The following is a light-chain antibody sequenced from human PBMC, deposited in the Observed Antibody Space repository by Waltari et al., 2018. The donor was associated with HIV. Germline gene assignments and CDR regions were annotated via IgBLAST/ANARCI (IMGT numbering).Light chain of an antibody. CDR2: DVT. CDR3: CSYVGNSIWV. V-gene: IGLV2-11*01. Sequence: QSALTQPRSVSGSPGQSVTISCTGTSDDLGAYNSVSWYQQQPGKAPKIMIFDVTKRPSGVPDRFSGSKSDNTASLTISGLQGEDEADYYCCSYVGNSIWVFGGGTKLTVL. J-gene: IGLJ3*02. CDR1: SDDLGAYNS.